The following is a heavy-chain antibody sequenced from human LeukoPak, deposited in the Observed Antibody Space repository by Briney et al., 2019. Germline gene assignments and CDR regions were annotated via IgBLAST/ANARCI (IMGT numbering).Heavy chain of an antibody. J-gene: IGHJ4*02. V-gene: IGHV4-61*02. CDR1: GGSISSGSYY. D-gene: IGHD2-21*02. CDR3: ARDAPIKRPCSGDCYAAIDY. Sequence: PSETLSLTCTVSGGSISSGSYYWSWIRQPAGKGLEWIGRIYTSGSTNYNPSLKSRVTISVDTSKNQFSLKLSSVTAADTAVYYCARDAPIKRPCSGDCYAAIDYWGQGTLVTVSS. CDR2: IYTSGST.